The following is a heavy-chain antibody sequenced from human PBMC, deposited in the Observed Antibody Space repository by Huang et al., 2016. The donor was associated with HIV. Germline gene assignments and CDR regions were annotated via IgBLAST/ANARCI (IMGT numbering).Heavy chain of an antibody. Sequence: IHWVRQAPGQGLEWMGKINPRGGTTDYAQKFQGRVTMTRDTSTTTGYMVVSSLRSEDTAVYYCAKAGSGWSLMGDALDVWGQGTMVTVSS. J-gene: IGHJ3*01. D-gene: IGHD6-19*01. V-gene: IGHV1-46*03. CDR2: INPRGGTT. CDR3: AKAGSGWSLMGDALDV.